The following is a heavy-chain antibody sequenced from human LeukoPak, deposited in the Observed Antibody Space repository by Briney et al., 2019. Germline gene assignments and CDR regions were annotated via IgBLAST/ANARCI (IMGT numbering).Heavy chain of an antibody. CDR1: GYSFTGYF. D-gene: IGHD3-10*01. Sequence: ASLKVSCKASGYSFTGYFIHWVRQAPGLGLEWMGWINPNNGATNYAQKFQGRVTMTSDASINTADLELSSLRSDDTAVYYCARATGYPVYGSGPFYFDHWGQGTLVTVSS. CDR3: ARATGYPVYGSGPFYFDH. J-gene: IGHJ4*02. CDR2: INPNNGAT. V-gene: IGHV1-2*02.